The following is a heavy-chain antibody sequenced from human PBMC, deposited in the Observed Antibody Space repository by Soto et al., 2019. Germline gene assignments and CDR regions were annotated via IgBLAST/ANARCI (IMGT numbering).Heavy chain of an antibody. CDR1: GFTLNGYA. J-gene: IGHJ4*02. V-gene: IGHV3-48*02. CDR3: SRDPLLGRNWSYYFDL. Sequence: PGGSLRLSCVASGFTLNGYAMNWVRQAPGKGLEWVSYISSSSVKLDYAVSVKGRFTISRDNAKNSLFLQMNSLRDEDTAVYYCSRDPLLGRNWSYYFDLWGQATPVTVSS. D-gene: IGHD1-1*01. CDR2: ISSSSVKL.